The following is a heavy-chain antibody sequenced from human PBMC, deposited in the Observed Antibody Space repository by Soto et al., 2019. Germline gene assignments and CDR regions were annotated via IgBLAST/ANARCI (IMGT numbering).Heavy chain of an antibody. CDR1: RFPSGYHA. V-gene: IGHV3-23*01. J-gene: IGHJ4*01. CDR3: VSWVSAHFDS. CDR2: ISSNGENT. D-gene: IGHD6-13*01. Sequence: PGGSVGLSSAASRFPSGYHAMNWVRQAPGKGLEWVSTISSNGENTHYADSVKGRFIISSDNSSNTVALQMNSLRVEDTAVYYCVSWVSAHFDSWGQGTLVTVSS.